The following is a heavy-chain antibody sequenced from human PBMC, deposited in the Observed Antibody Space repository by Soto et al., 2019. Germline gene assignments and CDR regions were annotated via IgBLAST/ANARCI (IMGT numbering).Heavy chain of an antibody. D-gene: IGHD6-13*01. CDR2: IYYSGST. J-gene: IGHJ4*02. V-gene: IGHV4-39*01. Sequence: SETLSLTCTVSGGSISSSSYYWGWIRQPPGKGLEWIGSIYYSGSTYYNPSLKSRVTISVDTSKNQFSLKLSSVTAADTAVYYCARLIIAAAGKDYWGQGTLVTVSS. CDR3: ARLIIAAAGKDY. CDR1: GGSISSSSYY.